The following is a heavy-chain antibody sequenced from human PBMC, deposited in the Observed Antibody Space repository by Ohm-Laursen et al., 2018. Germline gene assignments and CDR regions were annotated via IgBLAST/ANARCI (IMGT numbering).Heavy chain of an antibody. CDR3: AKDTDILTGYYFDH. D-gene: IGHD3-9*01. J-gene: IGHJ4*02. CDR2: ISGSGGTT. CDR1: GFTFSSYA. Sequence: SLRLSCAASGFTFSSYAMSWVRQAPGKGPEWVSRISGSGGTTYYADSVKGRFIISRDNSKSTVYLQMNSLRAEDTAVYSCAKDTDILTGYYFDHWGQGTLVTVSS. V-gene: IGHV3-23*01.